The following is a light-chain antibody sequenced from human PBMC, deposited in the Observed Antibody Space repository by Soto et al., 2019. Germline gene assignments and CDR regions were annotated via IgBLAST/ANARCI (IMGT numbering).Light chain of an antibody. J-gene: IGKJ4*01. CDR1: QGISSW. CDR2: DAS. Sequence: DIQMTQSPSSVSASVGDRVTITCRASQGISSWLAWYQHKPGKAPKLLIYDASSLQGGITSRFSGSGSGTDCTLTISSLQPEEFASYFCQQANSFPLTFGGGNKVEIK. V-gene: IGKV1-12*01. CDR3: QQANSFPLT.